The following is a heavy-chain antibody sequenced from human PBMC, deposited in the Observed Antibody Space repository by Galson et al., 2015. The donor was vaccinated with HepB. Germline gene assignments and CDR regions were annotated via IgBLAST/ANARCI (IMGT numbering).Heavy chain of an antibody. CDR1: GGSISSYY. CDR2: IYTSGST. V-gene: IGHV4-4*07. D-gene: IGHD6-13*01. Sequence: SETLSLTCTVSGGSISSYYWSWIRQPAGKGLEWIGRIYTSGSTNYNPSLKSRVTMSVDTSKNQFSLKLSSVTAADTAVYYCARGRVRPYSSSWSDVFDIWGQGTMVPVSS. CDR3: ARGRVRPYSSSWSDVFDI. J-gene: IGHJ3*02.